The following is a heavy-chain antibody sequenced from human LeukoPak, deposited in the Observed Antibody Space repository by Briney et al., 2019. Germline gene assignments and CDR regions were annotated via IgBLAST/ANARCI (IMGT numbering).Heavy chain of an antibody. CDR3: ARDQGGDLWPGYFDY. D-gene: IGHD3-16*01. V-gene: IGHV3-30-3*01. J-gene: IGHJ4*02. CDR2: ISYDGSNK. Sequence: GGSLRLSCAASGFTFSSYAMHWVRQAPGKGLEWVAVISYDGSNKYYADSVKGRFTISRDNSKNTLYPQMNSLRAEDTAVYYCARDQGGDLWPGYFDYWGQGTLVTVSS. CDR1: GFTFSSYA.